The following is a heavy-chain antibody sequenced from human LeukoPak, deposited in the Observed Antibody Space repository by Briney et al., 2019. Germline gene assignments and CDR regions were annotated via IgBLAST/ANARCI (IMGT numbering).Heavy chain of an antibody. V-gene: IGHV4-39*01. J-gene: IGHJ5*02. CDR1: GSSITRGSFY. D-gene: IGHD2-15*01. CDR3: ARVSCSGGACPFGSWFDP. Sequence: SETLSLTCTVSGSSITRGSFYWGWIRQPPGKGLEWIASVYYSGDTYYNPSLESQVTISVDTSRNQFSLKLNSVTAADTAVYYCARVSCSGGACPFGSWFDPWGQGTLVTVSS. CDR2: VYYSGDT.